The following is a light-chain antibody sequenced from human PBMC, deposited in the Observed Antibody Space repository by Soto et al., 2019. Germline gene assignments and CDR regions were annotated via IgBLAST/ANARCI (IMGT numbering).Light chain of an antibody. J-gene: IGKJ1*01. V-gene: IGKV1-5*01. CDR2: DAS. Sequence: DIQMTQFPSALSASVGCRVTITCRASQNVNNWLAWYQHKPGKAPQLLIYDASVLETGVPSRFSGRGSGTEFTIAISGLQSDDFATYSCQQYNTYWTFGPGTKV. CDR3: QQYNTYWT. CDR1: QNVNNW.